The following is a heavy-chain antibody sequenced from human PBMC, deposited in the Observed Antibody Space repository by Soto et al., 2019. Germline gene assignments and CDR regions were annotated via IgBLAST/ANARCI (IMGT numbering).Heavy chain of an antibody. CDR3: PRGIGNYYYAMDV. CDR2: IWYDGSNE. J-gene: IGHJ6*02. V-gene: IGHV3-33*01. CDR1: GFTFSSYG. Sequence: VQLVESGGGVVQPGKSLRLSCAASGFTFSSYGIHWVRQAPGKGLEWVAIIWYDGSNEYYGDSVKGRFTISRDNSKNTLYLQLNSMRAEDTAAYYCPRGIGNYYYAMDVWGQGTTVTVSS. D-gene: IGHD1-26*01.